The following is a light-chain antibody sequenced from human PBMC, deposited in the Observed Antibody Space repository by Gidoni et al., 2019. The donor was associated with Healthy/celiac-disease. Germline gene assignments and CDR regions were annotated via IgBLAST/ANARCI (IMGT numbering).Light chain of an antibody. V-gene: IGKV3-15*01. Sequence: IVMTQSPATLSVSPGERATLSCRASQSVRSNLAWYQQKPGQAPRLLIYGASTRATGIPARFSGSGSGTEFTLTISSLQSEDFAVYYCQQYKNWPQTFGQGTKVEIK. CDR2: GAS. CDR3: QQYKNWPQT. CDR1: QSVRSN. J-gene: IGKJ1*01.